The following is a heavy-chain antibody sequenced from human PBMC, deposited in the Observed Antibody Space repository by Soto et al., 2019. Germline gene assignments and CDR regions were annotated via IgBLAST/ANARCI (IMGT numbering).Heavy chain of an antibody. CDR1: GFSFSHYW. V-gene: IGHV3-7*04. CDR2: IKQDGSEN. J-gene: IGHJ3*01. D-gene: IGHD6-19*01. Sequence: GGSLRLSCAASGFSFSHYWMGWVRQAPGMGLEWVAIIKQDGSENYYVDSAKGRFSISRDNAKNSLFLQMESLRNDDTAANLCARVMGTDGWSNHPLDLWGQGTMVTVSS. CDR3: ARVMGTDGWSNHPLDL.